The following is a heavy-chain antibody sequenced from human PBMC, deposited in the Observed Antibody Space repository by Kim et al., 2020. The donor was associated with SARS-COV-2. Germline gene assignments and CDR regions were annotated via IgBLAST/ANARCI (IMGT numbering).Heavy chain of an antibody. V-gene: IGHV1-2*02. J-gene: IGHJ6*02. D-gene: IGHD3-3*01. CDR1: GYTFTGYY. Sequence: ASVKVSCKASGYTFTGYYMHWVRQAPGQGLEWMGWINPNSGGTNYAQKFQGRVTMTRDTSISTAYMELSRLRSDDTAVYYCARDFDRYDFWSGNLYGMDVWGQGTTVTVSS. CDR3: ARDFDRYDFWSGNLYGMDV. CDR2: INPNSGGT.